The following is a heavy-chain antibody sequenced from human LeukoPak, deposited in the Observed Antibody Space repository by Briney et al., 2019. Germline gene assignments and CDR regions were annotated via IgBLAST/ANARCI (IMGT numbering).Heavy chain of an antibody. J-gene: IGHJ4*02. D-gene: IGHD3-10*01. V-gene: IGHV4-34*01. CDR1: GGSFSGYY. CDR3: ARPSYYYGSGSYYKGRYYFDY. Sequence: SETLSLTCAVYGGSFSGYYWSWIRQPPGKGLEWSGEINHSGSTNYNPSLKSRITISVDTSNNQFSPKMSSVTAADTAVYYCARPSYYYGSGSYYKGRYYFDYWGQGTLVTVSS. CDR2: INHSGST.